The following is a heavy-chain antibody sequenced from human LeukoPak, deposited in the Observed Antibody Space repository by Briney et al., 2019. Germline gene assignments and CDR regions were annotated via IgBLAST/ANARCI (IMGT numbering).Heavy chain of an antibody. Sequence: GGSLRLSCGATGFTISSYWMHWVRQAPGKGLVWVSRINGDGSSTTYADSVKGRFTISRDNAKNTLYLQMNSLRAEDTAVYYCAKGGTTVVDYWGQGTLVTVSS. CDR3: AKGGTTVVDY. D-gene: IGHD4-23*01. V-gene: IGHV3-74*03. J-gene: IGHJ4*02. CDR1: GFTISSYW. CDR2: INGDGSST.